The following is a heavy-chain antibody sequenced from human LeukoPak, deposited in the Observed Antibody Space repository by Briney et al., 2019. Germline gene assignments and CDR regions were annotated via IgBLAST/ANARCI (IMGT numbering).Heavy chain of an antibody. J-gene: IGHJ5*02. Sequence: GGSLRLSCTASGFTFGDYAMSWVRQAPGKGLEWVGFIRSKAYGGTTEYAASVKGRFTISRDDSKSIAYLQMNSLKTEDTAVYYCTRDFSYYDFWSGYNPTDWFDPWGQGTLVTVSS. D-gene: IGHD3-3*01. CDR3: TRDFSYYDFWSGYNPTDWFDP. V-gene: IGHV3-49*04. CDR1: GFTFGDYA. CDR2: IRSKAYGGTT.